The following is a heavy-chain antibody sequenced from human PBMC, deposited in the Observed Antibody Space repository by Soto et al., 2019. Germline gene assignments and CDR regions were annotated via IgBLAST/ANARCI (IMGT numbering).Heavy chain of an antibody. CDR2: ISAYNGNT. CDR3: ARLGNYDFWSGYYYWFDP. V-gene: IGHV1-18*01. D-gene: IGHD3-3*01. J-gene: IGHJ5*02. Sequence: GASVKVSCKASGYTFTSYGISWVRQAPGQGLEWMGWISAYNGNTNYAQELQGRVTMTTDTSTSTAYMELRSLRSDDTAVYYCARLGNYDFWSGYYYWFDPWGQGTLVTVSS. CDR1: GYTFTSYG.